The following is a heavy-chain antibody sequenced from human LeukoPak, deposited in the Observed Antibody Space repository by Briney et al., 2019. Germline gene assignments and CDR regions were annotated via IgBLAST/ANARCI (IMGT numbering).Heavy chain of an antibody. D-gene: IGHD3-22*01. J-gene: IGHJ4*02. CDR1: GGSISSGGYS. V-gene: IGHV4-30-2*01. CDR3: ARPYYYDSSGYPQDNI. CDR2: IYHSGST. Sequence: PSQTLSLTCAVSGGSISSGGYSWSWIRQPPGKGLEWIGYIYHSGSTYYNPSLKSRVTISVDTSKNQFSLKLSSVTAADTAVYYCARPYYYDSSGYPQDNIWGQGTLVTVSS.